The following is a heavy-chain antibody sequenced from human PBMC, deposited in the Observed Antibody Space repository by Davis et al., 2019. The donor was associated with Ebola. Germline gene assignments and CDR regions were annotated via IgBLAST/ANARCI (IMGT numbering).Heavy chain of an antibody. CDR3: ARGPSTGNSFTY. J-gene: IGHJ4*02. Sequence: GESLKISCAASGFTFNKFWMSWVRQAPGKGLEWVANIKQDGSEKYYVDSVKGRFTISRDNDKNSLSLQMNGLRAEDTAVYYCARGPSTGNSFTYWGQGTLVTVSS. V-gene: IGHV3-7*02. CDR1: GFTFNKFW. D-gene: IGHD4-23*01. CDR2: IKQDGSEK.